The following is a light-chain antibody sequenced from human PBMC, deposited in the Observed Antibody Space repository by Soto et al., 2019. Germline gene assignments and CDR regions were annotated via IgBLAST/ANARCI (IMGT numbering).Light chain of an antibody. J-gene: IGKJ5*01. V-gene: IGKV2-30*02. CDR2: EVS. CDR3: MQGTHWPIT. CDR1: QSLVHSDGNAY. Sequence: DIVMTQTPLSSPVTLGQPASISCRSSQSLVHSDGNAYFNWFQQRPGRSPRRLIYEVSNRDSGVPARFSGSGSGTDFALKISRVEAEDVGVYYCMQGTHWPITFGQGTRLDIK.